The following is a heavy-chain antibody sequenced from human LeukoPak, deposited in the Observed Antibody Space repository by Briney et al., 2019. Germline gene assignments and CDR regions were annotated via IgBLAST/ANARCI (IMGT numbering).Heavy chain of an antibody. D-gene: IGHD2-8*01. CDR3: ARPAQYCINGVCYFWFDS. Sequence: ASVKVSCKASGYTFSIYYIHWVRQAPGQGLEWMGWINPNSSGTNYAQKFQDRVTMTRDTSISTAYMELSSLRSDDTAVYYCARPAQYCINGVCYFWFDSWGQGTLVTVSS. CDR1: GYTFSIYY. J-gene: IGHJ5*01. V-gene: IGHV1-2*02. CDR2: INPNSSGT.